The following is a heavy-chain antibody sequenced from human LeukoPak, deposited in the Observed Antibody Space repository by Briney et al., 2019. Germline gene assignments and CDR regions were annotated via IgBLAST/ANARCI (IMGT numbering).Heavy chain of an antibody. Sequence: GGSLRLSCAASGLTFSSYAMSWVRQAPGKGLEWVSAISGSGGSTYYADSVKGRFTISRDNSKNTLYLQMNSLRAEDTAVYYCAKIPSGWYYFDYWGQGTLVTVSS. J-gene: IGHJ4*02. CDR2: ISGSGGST. CDR3: AKIPSGWYYFDY. V-gene: IGHV3-23*01. D-gene: IGHD6-19*01. CDR1: GLTFSSYA.